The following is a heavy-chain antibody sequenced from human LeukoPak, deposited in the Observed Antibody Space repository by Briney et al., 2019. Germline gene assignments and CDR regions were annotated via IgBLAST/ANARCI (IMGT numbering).Heavy chain of an antibody. J-gene: IGHJ4*02. CDR1: DGSFSGYY. CDR3: ARYSGYYLSYFDY. D-gene: IGHD3-22*01. CDR2: INHSGST. V-gene: IGHV4-34*01. Sequence: SETLSLTCAVYDGSFSGYYWGWIRQPPGKGLEWIGEINHSGSTNYNPSLKSRVTISVDTSRNQFSLKLSSVTAADTAVYYCARYSGYYLSYFDYWGQGTLVTVSS.